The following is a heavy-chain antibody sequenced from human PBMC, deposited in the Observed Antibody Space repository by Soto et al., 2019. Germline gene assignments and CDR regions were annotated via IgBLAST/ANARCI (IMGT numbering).Heavy chain of an antibody. CDR2: IKSKTDGGTT. J-gene: IGHJ6*02. Sequence: PGGSLRLSCAASGFTFSNAWMSWVRQAPGKGLEWVGRIKSKTDGGTTDYAAPVKGRFTISRDDSKNTLYLQMNSLKTEDTAVYYCTTDPSGWELLLGGFDYYYGMDVWGQGTTVTVSS. V-gene: IGHV3-15*01. CDR1: GFTFSNAW. CDR3: TTDPSGWELLLGGFDYYYGMDV. D-gene: IGHD1-26*01.